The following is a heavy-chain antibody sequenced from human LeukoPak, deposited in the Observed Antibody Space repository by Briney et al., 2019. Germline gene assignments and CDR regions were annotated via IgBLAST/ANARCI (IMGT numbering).Heavy chain of an antibody. CDR2: ISSNGGST. CDR3: ARDLEYGAGSYGDY. J-gene: IGHJ4*02. D-gene: IGHD3-10*01. V-gene: IGHV3-64*01. CDR1: GFTFSSYA. Sequence: GGSLRLSCAASGFTFSSYAMHWVRQAPGKGLEYVSAISSNGGSTYYANSVKGRFTISRDNSKNTLYLQMGSLRAEDMAVYYCARDLEYGAGSYGDYWGQGTLVTVSS.